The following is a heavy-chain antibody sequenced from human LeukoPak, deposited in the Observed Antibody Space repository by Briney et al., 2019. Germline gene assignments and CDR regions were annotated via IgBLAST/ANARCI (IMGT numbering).Heavy chain of an antibody. CDR3: ARAARRTIFGVVIFYMDV. CDR1: GGSISSYY. Sequence: SETLSLTCTVSGGSISSYYRSWIRQPPGKGLEWIGYIYYSGSTNYNPSLKSRVTISVDTSKNQFSLKLSSVTAADTAVYYCARAARRTIFGVVIFYMDVWGKGTTVTVSS. J-gene: IGHJ6*03. CDR2: IYYSGST. V-gene: IGHV4-59*01. D-gene: IGHD3-3*01.